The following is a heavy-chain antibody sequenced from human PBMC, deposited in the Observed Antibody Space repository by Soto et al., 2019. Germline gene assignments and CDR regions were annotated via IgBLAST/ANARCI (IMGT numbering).Heavy chain of an antibody. Sequence: PSQTLSLTCAISGDSVSSNSAAWNWIRQSPSRGLEWLGRTYYRSKWYNDYAVSVKSRITINPDTSKNQFSLQLNSVTPEDTAVYYCARDQKGYEGISSGWSKEPFDYWGQGTLVTVSS. V-gene: IGHV6-1*01. CDR1: GDSVSSNSAA. CDR3: ARDQKGYEGISSGWSKEPFDY. CDR2: TYYRSKWYN. D-gene: IGHD6-19*01. J-gene: IGHJ4*02.